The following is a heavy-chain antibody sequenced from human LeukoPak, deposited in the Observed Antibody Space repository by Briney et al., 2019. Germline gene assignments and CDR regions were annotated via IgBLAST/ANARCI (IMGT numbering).Heavy chain of an antibody. CDR3: AREGYSSGWYDRYFDY. V-gene: IGHV4-61*01. J-gene: IGHJ4*02. D-gene: IGHD6-19*01. Sequence: SQTLSLTCTVSGGSVSSGSYYWSWIRQPPGKGLEWIGYIYYSGSTNYNPSLKSRVTISVDTSKNQFSLKLSSVTAADTAVYYCAREGYSSGWYDRYFDYWGQGTLVTVSS. CDR1: GGSVSSGSYY. CDR2: IYYSGST.